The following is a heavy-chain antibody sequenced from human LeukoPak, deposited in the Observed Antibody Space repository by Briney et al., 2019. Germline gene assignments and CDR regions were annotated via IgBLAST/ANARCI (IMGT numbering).Heavy chain of an antibody. CDR3: ASGAIVVAFN. CDR2: IKSKTDGGTT. J-gene: IGHJ4*02. Sequence: GGSLRLSCAASGFTFSNAWMNWVRQAPGKGLEWVGRIKSKTDGGTTDYAAPVKGRFTISRDDSKNTLYLQMNSLRAEDTAVYYCASGAIVVAFNWGQGTLVTVSS. D-gene: IGHD3-22*01. V-gene: IGHV3-15*07. CDR1: GFTFSNAW.